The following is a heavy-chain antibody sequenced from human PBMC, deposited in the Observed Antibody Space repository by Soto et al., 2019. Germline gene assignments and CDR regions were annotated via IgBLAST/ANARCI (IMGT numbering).Heavy chain of an antibody. CDR1: GFTFSSYG. Sequence: QVQLVESGGGVVQPGRSLRLSCAASGFTFSSYGMHWVRQAPGKGLEWAAVIWYDGSTKYYADSVKGRFTISRDNSKNTLYLQMSSLRDEDTAVDYCARDQGRGYSYGFDYWGQGTLVTVSS. CDR2: IWYDGSTK. CDR3: ARDQGRGYSYGFDY. J-gene: IGHJ4*02. V-gene: IGHV3-33*01. D-gene: IGHD5-18*01.